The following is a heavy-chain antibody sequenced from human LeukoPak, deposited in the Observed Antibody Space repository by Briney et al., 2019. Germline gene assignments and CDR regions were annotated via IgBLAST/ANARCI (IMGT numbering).Heavy chain of an antibody. CDR3: AKDPNGDYIGAFDF. D-gene: IGHD4-17*01. Sequence: GGSLRLSCAASAFSFSKLALIWVRQAPGKGLEWVSAITANGGYTLYADAVKGRFTVSRDNSKNTLYLQINSLRPEDTAMYYCAKDPNGDYIGAFDFWGQGTMVTVSS. V-gene: IGHV3-23*01. CDR1: AFSFSKLA. CDR2: ITANGGYT. J-gene: IGHJ3*01.